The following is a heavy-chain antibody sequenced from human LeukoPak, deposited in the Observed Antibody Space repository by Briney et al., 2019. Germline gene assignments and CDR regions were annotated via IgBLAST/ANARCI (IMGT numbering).Heavy chain of an antibody. J-gene: IGHJ4*02. CDR2: ISWNSGSI. D-gene: IGHD6-19*01. V-gene: IGHV3-9*01. CDR3: AKDNRRHYTSGPNPDSLH. CDR1: GFTFSSYA. Sequence: PTGGSLRLSCAASGFTFSSYAMHWVRQPPGKGLEWVSGISWNSGSIDYADSVKGRFTISRDNAKNSLYLQMNSLRVEDTAFYYCAKDNRRHYTSGPNPDSLHWGQGALVTVSS.